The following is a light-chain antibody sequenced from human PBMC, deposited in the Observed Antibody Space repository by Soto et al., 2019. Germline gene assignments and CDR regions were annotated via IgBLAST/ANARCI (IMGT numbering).Light chain of an antibody. CDR3: QQYNDWPQT. Sequence: EIVMTQSPATLSVSPGERATLSCRASQSVSSDLAWYQQKPGQALRLLIYGASTRATGIPARFSGSGSGTDFTLTISSLQSVDFAVYYCQQYNDWPQTFGQGTKVEVK. CDR1: QSVSSD. V-gene: IGKV3-15*01. J-gene: IGKJ1*01. CDR2: GAS.